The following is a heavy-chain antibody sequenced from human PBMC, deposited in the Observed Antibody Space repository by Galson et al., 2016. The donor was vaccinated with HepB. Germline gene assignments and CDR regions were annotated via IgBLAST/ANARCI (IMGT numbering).Heavy chain of an antibody. CDR3: ARDQGFGEDN. Sequence: SVKVSCKASGYTFTSYYMHWVRQAPGQGLEWMGIINPSGGTTTYAQKFQGRVTMTWGTSTSTVYMELRSMGSEDTAIYYCARDQGFGEDNWGQGTLVTVSS. V-gene: IGHV1-46*01. J-gene: IGHJ4*02. CDR1: GYTFTSYY. D-gene: IGHD3-10*01. CDR2: INPSGGTT.